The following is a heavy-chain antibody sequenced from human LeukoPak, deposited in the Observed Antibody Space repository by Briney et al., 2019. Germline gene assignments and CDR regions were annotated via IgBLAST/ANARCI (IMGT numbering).Heavy chain of an antibody. V-gene: IGHV1-69*05. CDR3: ARGEMATTWGFDY. CDR2: IIPIFGTA. CDR1: GYTFTSYG. Sequence: ASVKVSCKASGYTFTSYGISWVRQAPGQGLEWMGRIIPIFGTANYAQKFQGRVTITTDESTSTAYMELSSLRSEDTAVYYCARGEMATTWGFDYWGQGTLVTVSS. D-gene: IGHD5-24*01. J-gene: IGHJ4*02.